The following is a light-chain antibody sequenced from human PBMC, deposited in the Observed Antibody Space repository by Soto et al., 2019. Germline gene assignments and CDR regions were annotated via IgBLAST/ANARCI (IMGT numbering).Light chain of an antibody. J-gene: IGLJ1*01. CDR2: GVV. CDR1: CNDVGAYNY. CDR3: CSYAGGYTYL. Sequence: QSVLTQPRSVSGSPGQSVTISCTGTCNDVGAYNYVSWYQQHPGRPPKLLIYGVVRWPSGVPDRFSGSKSGNTASLTISGLQAEDEADYFCCSYAGGYTYLFGTGTKLTVL. V-gene: IGLV2-11*01.